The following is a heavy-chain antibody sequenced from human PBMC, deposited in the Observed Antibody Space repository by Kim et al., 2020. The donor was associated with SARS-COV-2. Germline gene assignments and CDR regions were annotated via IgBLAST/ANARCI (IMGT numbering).Heavy chain of an antibody. V-gene: IGHV1-46*01. Sequence: ASVTVSCKASGYTFTSYYMHWVRQAPGQGLEWMGIINPSGGSKSYAQKFQGRVTMTRETPTSTVNMELSSLRSEDTAVYYCARDSRMSICCSGGSCYLDNWGHGTLLTVSS. CDR2: INPSGGSK. D-gene: IGHD2-15*01. J-gene: IGHJ4*01. CDR3: ARDSRMSICCSGGSCYLDN. CDR1: GYTFTSYY.